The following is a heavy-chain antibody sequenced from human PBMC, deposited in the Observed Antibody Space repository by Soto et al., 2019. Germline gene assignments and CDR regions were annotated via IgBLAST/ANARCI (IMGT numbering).Heavy chain of an antibody. CDR1: GYTFTSYG. V-gene: IGHV1-18*01. J-gene: IGHJ4*02. D-gene: IGHD2-21*02. Sequence: GASVKVSCKASGYTFTSYGISWVRQAPGQGLEWMGWISAYNGNTNYAQRFQGRATFTADESTSTAYMELSSLRSEDTAVYYCATRAVTAFYFDYWGQGTLVTVSS. CDR3: ATRAVTAFYFDY. CDR2: ISAYNGNT.